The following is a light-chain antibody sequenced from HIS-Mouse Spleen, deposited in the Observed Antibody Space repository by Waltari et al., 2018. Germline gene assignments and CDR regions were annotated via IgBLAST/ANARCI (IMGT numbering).Light chain of an antibody. CDR3: YSTDSSGNHRV. CDR1: ALPKKY. Sequence: SYELTQPPSVSVSPGQTARITCSGDALPKKYAFWYQQKSGPAPVLVTHEDSKRPPGSPERFSGSSSGTMATLTISGAQVGDEADYYCYSTDSSGNHRVFGGGTKLTVL. CDR2: EDS. J-gene: IGLJ2*01. V-gene: IGLV3-10*01.